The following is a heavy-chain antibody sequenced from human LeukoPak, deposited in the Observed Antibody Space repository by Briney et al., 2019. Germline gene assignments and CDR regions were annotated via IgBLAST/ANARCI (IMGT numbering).Heavy chain of an antibody. V-gene: IGHV4-59*11. CDR1: GGSIRTHY. CDR3: ARSKWSGELYDVDY. CDR2: IYYTGST. Sequence: SQTLSLTCTVSGGSIRTHYWGWIRQPPGKGLEWIGFIYYTGSTNYNPSLKSRVTISLDTSKNQFSLKLSSVTAADTAVYYCARSKWSGELYDVDYWGQGTQVTVSS. J-gene: IGHJ4*02. D-gene: IGHD3-10*01.